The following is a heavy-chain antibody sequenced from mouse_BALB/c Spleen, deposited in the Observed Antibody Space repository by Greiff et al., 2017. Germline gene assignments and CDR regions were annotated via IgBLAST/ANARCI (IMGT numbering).Heavy chain of an antibody. D-gene: IGHD1-1*01. CDR2: ISYSGST. CDR1: GDSITSGY. J-gene: IGHJ3*01. V-gene: IGHV3-8*02. Sequence: EVQLKESGPSLVKPSQTLSLTCSVTGDSITSGYWNWIRKFPGNKLEYMGYISYSGSTYYNPSLKSRISITRDTSKNQYYLQLNSVTTEDTATYYCARGTTVVEDGFAYWGQGTLVTVSA. CDR3: ARGTTVVEDGFAY.